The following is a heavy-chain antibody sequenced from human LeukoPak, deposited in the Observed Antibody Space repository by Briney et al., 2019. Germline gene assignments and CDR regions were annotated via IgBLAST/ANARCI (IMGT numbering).Heavy chain of an antibody. CDR1: GFTFGNFA. V-gene: IGHV3-23*01. Sequence: PGGSLSLSCAASGFTFGNFAMTWVRQAPGKGLEYVSSITGSGGGTFYADSVKGRFTISRDNTKNTLSVQMNSLRVDDTVVYYWAKGGAGSGWYWDYWGQGTLVTVSS. D-gene: IGHD6-19*01. CDR2: ITGSGGGT. CDR3: AKGGAGSGWYWDY. J-gene: IGHJ4*02.